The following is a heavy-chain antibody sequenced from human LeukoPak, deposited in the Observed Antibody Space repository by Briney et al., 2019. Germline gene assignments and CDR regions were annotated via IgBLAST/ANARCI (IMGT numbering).Heavy chain of an antibody. CDR2: IYYSGST. Sequence: KPSETLSLTCTVSGGSISSYYWSWIRQPPGKGLEWIGYIYYSGSTNYNPSLKSRVTISVDTSKNQFSLKLSSVTAADTAVYYCARGTFYDSSGYYYVGAEGPFDYWGQGTLVTVSS. J-gene: IGHJ4*02. CDR1: GGSISSYY. D-gene: IGHD3-22*01. CDR3: ARGTFYDSSGYYYVGAEGPFDY. V-gene: IGHV4-59*01.